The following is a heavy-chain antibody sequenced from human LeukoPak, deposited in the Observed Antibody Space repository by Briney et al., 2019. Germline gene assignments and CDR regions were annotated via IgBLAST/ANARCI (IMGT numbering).Heavy chain of an antibody. D-gene: IGHD5-12*01. CDR3: AKDGAWLRFDD. CDR2: IYHSGST. Sequence: PSETLSLTCTVSGYSISSGYYWGWIRQPPGKGLEWIGSIYHSGSTYYNPSLKSRVTISVDTSKNQFSLKLSSVTAADTAVYYCAKDGAWLRFDDWGQGILVTVSS. V-gene: IGHV4-38-2*02. J-gene: IGHJ4*02. CDR1: GYSISSGYY.